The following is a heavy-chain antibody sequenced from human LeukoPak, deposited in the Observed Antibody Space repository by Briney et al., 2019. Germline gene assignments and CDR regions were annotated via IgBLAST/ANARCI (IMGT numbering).Heavy chain of an antibody. V-gene: IGHV1-24*01. CDR3: ATDLVLDGDYYFDY. CDR2: FDPEDGET. Sequence: ASVKPSRKVSGYTLTELSMHTVRQAPGKGLEGMGGFDPEDGETIYAQKFQGRVTMTEDTSTDTAYMQLSSLRSEDTAVYYCATDLVLDGDYYFDYWGQGTLVTVSS. CDR1: GYTLTELS. D-gene: IGHD4-17*01. J-gene: IGHJ4*02.